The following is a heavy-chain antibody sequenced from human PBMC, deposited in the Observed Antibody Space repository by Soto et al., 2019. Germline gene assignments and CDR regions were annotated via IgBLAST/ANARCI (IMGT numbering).Heavy chain of an antibody. D-gene: IGHD4-17*01. V-gene: IGHV4-31*03. CDR2: IYYSGST. J-gene: IGHJ6*02. CDR1: GGSVNNADYL. Sequence: QVRLEESGPGLVKPSETLSLICSVSGGSVNNADYLWSWIRHHPENGLEWIGYIYYSGSTRYNPSFKTRATLSIDTSKNQFSLRLNSVTVADTAVYFCARDADYGGSRGGMDVWGRGTTVTVSS. CDR3: ARDADYGGSRGGMDV.